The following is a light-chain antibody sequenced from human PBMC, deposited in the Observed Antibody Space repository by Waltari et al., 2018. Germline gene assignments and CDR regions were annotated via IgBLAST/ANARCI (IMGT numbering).Light chain of an antibody. CDR1: SSDVGGYNY. J-gene: IGLJ3*02. CDR2: GVT. CDR3: SSYMTSTTLEL. Sequence: QSALTQPASVSGSPGQSITISCTGTSSDVGGYNYVSWYQKPPGKAPKIMIFGVTYRPSCGSNRFSGSKSVNTPSLTISGLQAEDEAFYYCSSYMTSTTLELFGGGTSLTVL. V-gene: IGLV2-14*03.